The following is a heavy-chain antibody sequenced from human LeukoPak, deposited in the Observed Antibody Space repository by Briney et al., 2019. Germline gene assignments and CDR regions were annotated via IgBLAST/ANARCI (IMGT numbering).Heavy chain of an antibody. CDR2: ISWNGAMI. CDR3: VRDASASFRHFDY. V-gene: IGHV3-9*01. J-gene: IGHJ4*02. Sequence: GGSLRLSCAVSGFTLGDYCMHWVRQVPGKGLEWVSGISWNGAMIGYADSVKGRFTISRDNANNSVYLQMNSLRAEDTALYYCVRDASASFRHFDYWGQGTRVTVSS. D-gene: IGHD2-2*01. CDR1: GFTLGDYC.